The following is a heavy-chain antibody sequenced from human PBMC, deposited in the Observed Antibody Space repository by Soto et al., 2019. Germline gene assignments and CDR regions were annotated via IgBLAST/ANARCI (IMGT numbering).Heavy chain of an antibody. J-gene: IGHJ4*02. D-gene: IGHD2-21*02. Sequence: EVQLVESGGGLIQPGGSLRLSCAASGFTVSSNYMSWVRQAPGKGLEWVSVIYSGGSTYYADSVKGRFTISRDNSKNTLYLQMTSLRAEDTAVYYCARDVSGNSPFDYWGQGTLVTVSS. CDR2: IYSGGST. V-gene: IGHV3-53*01. CDR1: GFTVSSNY. CDR3: ARDVSGNSPFDY.